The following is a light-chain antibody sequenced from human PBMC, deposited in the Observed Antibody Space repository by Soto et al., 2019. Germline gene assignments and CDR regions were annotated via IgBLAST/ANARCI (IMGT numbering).Light chain of an antibody. J-gene: IGLJ2*01. CDR3: QSYDSSMSGSVV. CDR2: GDS. CDR1: SSNIGAGYD. V-gene: IGLV1-40*01. Sequence: QSVLTQPPSVSGSPGQTVTISCTGSSSNIGAGYDVYWYQQLPGTAPKLLIYGDSNRPSGVPDRFSGSKSGTSASLSITGLQAEDEADYYCQSYDSSMSGSVVFGGGTKLTVL.